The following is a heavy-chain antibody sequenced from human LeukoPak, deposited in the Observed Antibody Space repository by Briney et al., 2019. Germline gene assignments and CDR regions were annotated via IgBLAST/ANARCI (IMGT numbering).Heavy chain of an antibody. CDR2: INHSGST. CDR1: GGPFSGYY. Sequence: SETLSLTCAVYGGPFSGYYWSWIRQPPGKGLEWIGEINHSGSTNYNPSLKSRVTISVDTSKNQFSLKLSSVTAADTAVYYCARGRRGQEGGYCSGGSCYLLDYWGQGTLVTVSS. D-gene: IGHD2-15*01. V-gene: IGHV4-34*01. J-gene: IGHJ4*02. CDR3: ARGRRGQEGGYCSGGSCYLLDY.